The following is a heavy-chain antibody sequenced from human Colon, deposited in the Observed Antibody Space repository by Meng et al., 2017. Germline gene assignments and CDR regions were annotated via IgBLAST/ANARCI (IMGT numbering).Heavy chain of an antibody. D-gene: IGHD5-18*01. CDR3: AKGRIADTSYDAFDI. J-gene: IGHJ3*02. CDR2: ISGSGGTT. V-gene: IGHV3-23*01. Sequence: GESLKISCAASAFPFSTYEFIWVRQAPGKGLEWVSAISGSGGTTYYTGSVKGRFIISRDNSKNTLCLQMNSLRAEDTAVYYCAKGRIADTSYDAFDIWGQGKMVTGSS. CDR1: AFPFSTYE.